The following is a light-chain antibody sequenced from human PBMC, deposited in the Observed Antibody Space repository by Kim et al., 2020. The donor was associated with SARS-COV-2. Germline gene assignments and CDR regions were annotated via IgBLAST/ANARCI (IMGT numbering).Light chain of an antibody. CDR1: RSNIGGGYD. Sequence: QRVTITCTGGRSNIGGGYDVHWYQQLPGTAPKLLIYGNSKRPSGVPDRFSGSKSGTSASLAITGLQAEDEADYYCQSYDSSLSGSVFGGGTQLTVL. CDR2: GNS. J-gene: IGLJ2*01. V-gene: IGLV1-40*01. CDR3: QSYDSSLSGSV.